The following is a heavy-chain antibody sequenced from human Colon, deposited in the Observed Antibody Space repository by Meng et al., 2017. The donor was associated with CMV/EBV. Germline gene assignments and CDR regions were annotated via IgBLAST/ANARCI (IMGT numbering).Heavy chain of an antibody. CDR2: ISGSGGST. D-gene: IGHD3-22*01. CDR3: EKGPPPYFSDSSSYYAGLDY. CDR1: GFPFKNHA. V-gene: IGHV3-23*01. Sequence: GGSLRLSCAASGFPFKNHAMNWVRQAPGKGLEWVSGISGSGGSTHYADSVKGRFTISRDNSNSRLYLQMNSLTAEDTDVYFCEKGPPPYFSDSSSYYAGLDYWGQGTLVTVSS. J-gene: IGHJ4*02.